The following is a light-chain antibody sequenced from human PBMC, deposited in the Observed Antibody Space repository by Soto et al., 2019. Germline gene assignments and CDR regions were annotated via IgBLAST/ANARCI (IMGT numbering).Light chain of an antibody. CDR3: CSYAGSSTLV. CDR2: EFS. J-gene: IGLJ2*01. CDR1: SSDVGSYNL. Sequence: QSALTQPASVSGSPGQSITISCTGTSSDVGSYNLVSWYQQHPGKAPKLMIYEFSKRPSGVSNRFSGSKSGTTASLTISGLQAEYEADYYCCSYAGSSTLVFGGGTKVTVL. V-gene: IGLV2-23*02.